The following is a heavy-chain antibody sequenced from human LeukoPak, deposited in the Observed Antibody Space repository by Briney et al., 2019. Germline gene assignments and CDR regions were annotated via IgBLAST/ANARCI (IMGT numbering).Heavy chain of an antibody. J-gene: IGHJ4*02. D-gene: IGHD3-22*01. V-gene: IGHV4-34*01. CDR3: ARESHYDSSGYLQYYFDY. Sequence: PSETLSLTCAVYGGSFSGYYWSWIRQPPGKGLEWIGEINHSGSTNYNPSLKSRVTISVDTSKNQFSLKLSSVTAADTAVYYCARESHYDSSGYLQYYFDYWGQGTLVTVSS. CDR1: GGSFSGYY. CDR2: INHSGST.